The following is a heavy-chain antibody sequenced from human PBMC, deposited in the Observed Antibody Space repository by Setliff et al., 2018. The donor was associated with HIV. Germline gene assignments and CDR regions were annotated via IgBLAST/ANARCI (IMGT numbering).Heavy chain of an antibody. CDR3: GRENPGDY. CDR2: IYYTGRS. CDR1: GGSISTSNW. D-gene: IGHD3-10*01. J-gene: IGHJ4*02. V-gene: IGHV4-39*01. Sequence: PSETLSLTCTVSGGSISTSNWWGWIRQTPGKGLEWIGSIYYTGRSFHNPSLKSRITISVDTSKNQFSLKLSSVTAADTAVYYCGRENPGDYWGQGTLVTVSS.